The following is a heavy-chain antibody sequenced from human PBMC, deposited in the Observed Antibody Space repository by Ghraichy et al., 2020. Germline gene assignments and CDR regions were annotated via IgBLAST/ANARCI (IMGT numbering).Heavy chain of an antibody. Sequence: GGSLRLSCAASGFTFSSYGMHWVRQAPGKGLEWVAFIRYDGSNKYYADSVKGRFTISRDNSKNTLYLQMNSLRAEDTAVYYCAKGPSSSGWPSSDYWGQGTLVTVSS. V-gene: IGHV3-30*02. CDR2: IRYDGSNK. CDR3: AKGPSSSGWPSSDY. CDR1: GFTFSSYG. J-gene: IGHJ4*02. D-gene: IGHD6-19*01.